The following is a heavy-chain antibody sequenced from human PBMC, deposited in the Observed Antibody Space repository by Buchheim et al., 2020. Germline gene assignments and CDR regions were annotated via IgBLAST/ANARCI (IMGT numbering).Heavy chain of an antibody. J-gene: IGHJ3*02. CDR2: IKSKTDGGTI. CDR1: GFTLSNAW. D-gene: IGHD3-22*01. V-gene: IGHV3-15*01. Sequence: EVQLVESGGGLVKPGGSLRLSCAASGFTLSNAWMSWVRQAPGKGLEWVGRIKSKTDGGTIDYAALVKGRFTVSRDDSKNTLYLQMKSLKTEDTAVYYCTTEGITMIADAFDIWGQGT. CDR3: TTEGITMIADAFDI.